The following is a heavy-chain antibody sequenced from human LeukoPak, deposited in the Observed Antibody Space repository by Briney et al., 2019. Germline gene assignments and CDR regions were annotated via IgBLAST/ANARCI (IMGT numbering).Heavy chain of an antibody. Sequence: GGSLRLSCAASGFTFSSYSMNWVRQTPGKGLEWVSSISSSSSYIYYADSVKGRITISRDNAKNAVYLQMNSLRAEDTAVYYCARVLSGSWDWFDPWGQGTLVTVSS. V-gene: IGHV3-21*01. CDR3: ARVLSGSWDWFDP. D-gene: IGHD3-22*01. CDR2: ISSSSSYI. CDR1: GFTFSSYS. J-gene: IGHJ5*02.